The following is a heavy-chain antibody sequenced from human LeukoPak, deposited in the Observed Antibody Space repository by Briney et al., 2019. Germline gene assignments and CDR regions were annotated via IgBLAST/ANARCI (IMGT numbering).Heavy chain of an antibody. CDR1: GVSFSGYH. V-gene: IGHV4-34*01. D-gene: IGHD5-24*01. CDR2: INDRGLT. Sequence: SETLSLTCAVHGVSFSGYHWNWIRQFPGRGLEWIGEINDRGLTNYNPSLESRVTIFADTSKKQFSLKLTSVTAADTAVYYCARVRDGYNRNWAYWGQGTLVTVSS. J-gene: IGHJ4*02. CDR3: ARVRDGYNRNWAY.